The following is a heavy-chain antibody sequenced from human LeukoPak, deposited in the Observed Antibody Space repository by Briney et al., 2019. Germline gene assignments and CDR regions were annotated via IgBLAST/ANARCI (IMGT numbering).Heavy chain of an antibody. Sequence: GGSLRLSCAASGFTFGSYAMSWVRQAPGRGLEWVSAISGSGGNTYYADPVKGRFTISRDNSKNTLYLQMNSLRAEDTAVYYCANDRNTGSYDFFDSWGQGTLVTVSS. V-gene: IGHV3-23*01. CDR3: ANDRNTGSYDFFDS. J-gene: IGHJ4*02. D-gene: IGHD1-26*01. CDR1: GFTFGSYA. CDR2: ISGSGGNT.